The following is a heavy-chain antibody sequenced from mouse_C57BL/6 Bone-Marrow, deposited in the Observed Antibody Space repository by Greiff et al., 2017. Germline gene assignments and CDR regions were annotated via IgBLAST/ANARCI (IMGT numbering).Heavy chain of an antibody. D-gene: IGHD1-1*01. CDR2: IYPGDGDT. J-gene: IGHJ4*01. Sequence: QVQLKQPGPELVKPGASVKISCKASGYAFSSSWMNWVKQRPGKGLEWIGRIYPGDGDTNYNGKFKGKATLTADKSSSTAYMQLSSLTSEDSAVYFCARWDGSSYNYAMDYWGQGTSVTVSS. V-gene: IGHV1-82*01. CDR3: ARWDGSSYNYAMDY. CDR1: GYAFSSSW.